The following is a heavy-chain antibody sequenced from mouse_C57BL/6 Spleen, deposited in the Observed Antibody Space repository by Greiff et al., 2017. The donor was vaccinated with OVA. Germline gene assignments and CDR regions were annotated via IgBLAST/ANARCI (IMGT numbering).Heavy chain of an antibody. CDR3: APYERSCAD. V-gene: IGHV14-3*01. CDR1: GFNIKNTY. Sequence: VQLQQSVAELVRPGASVKLSCTASGFNIKNTYMHWVKQRPEQGLEWIGRIDPANGNTKYAPTFQGKATITADPSSNTASLPLSRLPSEAPAIFYGAPYERSCADWGKGTLVTVAA. D-gene: IGHD2-3*01. CDR2: IDPANGNT. J-gene: IGHJ3*01.